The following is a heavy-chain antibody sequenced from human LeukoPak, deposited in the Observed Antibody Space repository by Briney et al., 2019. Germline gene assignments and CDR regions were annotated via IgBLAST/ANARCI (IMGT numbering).Heavy chain of an antibody. CDR3: ARDGTVTAGPFDP. V-gene: IGHV3-23*01. CDR2: IPDKGRDK. Sequence: GGSLRLSCGASGFTFTRYAFTWVRQAPGRGLEWVSTIPDKGRDKFYSHSVRGRFTISRDNSKNTLYLQMNSLTAEDTAVYYCARDGTVTAGPFDPWGGGTLVTVSS. CDR1: GFTFTRYA. J-gene: IGHJ5*02. D-gene: IGHD4-17*01.